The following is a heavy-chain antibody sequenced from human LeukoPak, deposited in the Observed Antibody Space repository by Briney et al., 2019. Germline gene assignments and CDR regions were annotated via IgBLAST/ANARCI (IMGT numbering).Heavy chain of an antibody. CDR2: ISSSSSTT. V-gene: IGHV3-48*02. J-gene: IGHJ4*02. Sequence: GGSLRLSCAASGFTFSSYAMSWVRQAPGKGLEWVSYISSSSSTTYYADSVKGRFTISRDNAKNSLYLQMNSLRDEDTAVYYCARAQSRFLEWSYYFDYWSQGTLVTVSS. CDR3: ARAQSRFLEWSYYFDY. D-gene: IGHD3-3*01. CDR1: GFTFSSYA.